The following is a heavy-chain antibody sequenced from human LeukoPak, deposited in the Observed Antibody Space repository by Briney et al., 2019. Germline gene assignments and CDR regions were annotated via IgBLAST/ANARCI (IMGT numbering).Heavy chain of an antibody. Sequence: GASVKVSCKASGYSFTNYYMHWVRQAPGQGLELMGRISAYNGNTNYAQKFQGRVTMTTDTSTTTAYMELRSLRSDDTAVYYCARDRVTYSTSSGVDYWGQGTLVTVSS. D-gene: IGHD6-6*01. CDR2: ISAYNGNT. J-gene: IGHJ4*02. V-gene: IGHV1-18*04. CDR3: ARDRVTYSTSSGVDY. CDR1: GYSFTNYY.